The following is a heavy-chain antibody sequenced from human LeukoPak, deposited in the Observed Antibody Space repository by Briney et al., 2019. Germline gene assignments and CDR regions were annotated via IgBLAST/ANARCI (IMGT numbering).Heavy chain of an antibody. CDR2: ISSSSSYI. CDR1: GFTFSSYS. V-gene: IGHV3-21*01. J-gene: IGHJ4*02. D-gene: IGHD1-7*01. Sequence: GGSLRLSCAASGFTFSSYSMNWVRQAPGKGLEWVSSISSSSSYIYYADSVKGRFTISGDNAKNSLYLQMNSLRAEDTAVYYCARDPTGTTGYWGQGTLVTVSS. CDR3: ARDPTGTTGY.